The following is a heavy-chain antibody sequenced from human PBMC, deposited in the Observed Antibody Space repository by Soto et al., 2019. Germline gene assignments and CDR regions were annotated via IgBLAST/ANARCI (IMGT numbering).Heavy chain of an antibody. CDR1: GYTFTGYY. D-gene: IGHD3-22*01. V-gene: IGHV1-2*04. J-gene: IGHJ6*02. CDR2: INPNSGGT. CDR3: ARDYYDSSGYYYYYGTDV. Sequence: ASVKVSCKASGYTFTGYYMHWVRQAPGQGLEWMGWINPNSGGTNYAQKFQGWVTMTRDTSISTAYMELSRLRSDDTAVYYCARDYYDSSGYYYYYGTDVWGQGTTVTVSS.